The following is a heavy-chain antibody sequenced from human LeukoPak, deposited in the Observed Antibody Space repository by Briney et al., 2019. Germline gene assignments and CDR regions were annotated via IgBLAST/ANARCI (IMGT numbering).Heavy chain of an antibody. J-gene: IGHJ4*02. Sequence: GGSLRLSCAASGFTFSSYDMSWVREAPGKGLEGVSGISGSGGSTYYADSVKGRFTISRDNPKNTLFLQMNSLRAEGTAVYYCAKDGEQQFSGFDYWGQGTLVTVSS. V-gene: IGHV3-23*01. CDR1: GFTFSSYD. CDR2: ISGSGGST. D-gene: IGHD6-13*01. CDR3: AKDGEQQFSGFDY.